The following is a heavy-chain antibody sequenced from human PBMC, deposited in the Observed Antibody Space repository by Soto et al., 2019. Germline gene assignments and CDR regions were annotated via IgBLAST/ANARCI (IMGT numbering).Heavy chain of an antibody. V-gene: IGHV1-69*06. CDR2: IIPIFGTA. CDR3: ATDTAMATPYYYYYGMDV. J-gene: IGHJ6*02. Sequence: ASVKVSCKASGGTFSSYAISWVRQAPGQGLEWMGGIIPIFGTANYAQKFQGRVTITADKSTSTAYMELSSLRSEDTAVYYCATDTAMATPYYYYYGMDVWGQGTTVTVSS. D-gene: IGHD5-18*01. CDR1: GGTFSSYA.